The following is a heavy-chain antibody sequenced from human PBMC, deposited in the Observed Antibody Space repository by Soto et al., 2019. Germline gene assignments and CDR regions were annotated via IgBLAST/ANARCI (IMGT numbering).Heavy chain of an antibody. CDR1: GFPFSNYE. D-gene: IGHD3-3*01. J-gene: IGHJ4*02. CDR2: ISSSGTTI. Sequence: EVQMVESGGGLVQPGGSLRLSCAASGFPFSNYEMNWVRQPPGKGLEWVAYISSSGTTIYYADSVKGRFTISRDNDKNSIFLQINSLSVEDTAVYYCARSPFLECNWAQGTLVTVSS. V-gene: IGHV3-48*03. CDR3: ARSPFLECN.